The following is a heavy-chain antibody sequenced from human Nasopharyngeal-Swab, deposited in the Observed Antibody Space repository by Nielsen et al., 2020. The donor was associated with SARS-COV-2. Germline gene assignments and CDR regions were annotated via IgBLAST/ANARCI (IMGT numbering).Heavy chain of an antibody. CDR2: ISGGGGST. CDR3: TRAGSFRHDY. J-gene: IGHJ4*02. V-gene: IGHV3-23*01. D-gene: IGHD6-13*01. CDR1: GFTFSSYA. Sequence: GESLKISCAASGFTFSSYAMSWVRQAPGKGLEWVSAISGGGGSTYYADSVKGRFTISRDNSKNTLYLQMNSLSAEDTAVYYCTRAGSFRHDYWGQGTLVTVSS.